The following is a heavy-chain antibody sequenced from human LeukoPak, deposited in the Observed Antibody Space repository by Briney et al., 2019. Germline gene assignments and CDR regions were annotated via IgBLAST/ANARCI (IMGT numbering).Heavy chain of an antibody. CDR3: ARVGSRAARPVDY. J-gene: IGHJ4*02. V-gene: IGHV4-31*03. D-gene: IGHD6-6*01. Sequence: SQILSLTCTVSGGSISSGGYYWSWIRQHPGKGLEWIGYIYYSGSTYYNPSLKSRVTISVDTSKNQFSLKLSSVTAAGTAAYYCARVGSRAARPVDYWGQGTLVTVSS. CDR2: IYYSGST. CDR1: GGSISSGGYY.